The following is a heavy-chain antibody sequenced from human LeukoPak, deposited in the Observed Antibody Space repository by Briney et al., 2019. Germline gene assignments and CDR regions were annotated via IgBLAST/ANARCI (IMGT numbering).Heavy chain of an antibody. CDR2: INPNSGGT. CDR1: GYTFTSYG. CDR3: ARLWSGTAPFDY. V-gene: IGHV1-2*02. D-gene: IGHD2-21*02. Sequence: ASVKVSCKASGYTFTSYGICWVRQAPGQGLEWMGWINPNSGGTNYAQKFQGRVTMTRDTSISTAYMELSRLRSDDTAVYYCARLWSGTAPFDYWGQGTLVTVSS. J-gene: IGHJ4*02.